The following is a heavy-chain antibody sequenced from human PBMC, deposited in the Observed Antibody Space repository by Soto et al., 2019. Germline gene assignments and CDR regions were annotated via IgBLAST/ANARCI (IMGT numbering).Heavy chain of an antibody. CDR2: IYPGDSDT. Sequence: PGESLKISCKGSGYSFTNYWIGWVRQLPGKGLECMGIIYPGDSDTRYSPSFEGQVTISADKSISTAYLQWSSLKASDTAMYYCARQRDYYYDSSGYFSDYWGQGTTVTVYS. CDR1: GYSFTNYW. CDR3: ARQRDYYYDSSGYFSDY. D-gene: IGHD3-22*01. V-gene: IGHV5-51*01. J-gene: IGHJ4*02.